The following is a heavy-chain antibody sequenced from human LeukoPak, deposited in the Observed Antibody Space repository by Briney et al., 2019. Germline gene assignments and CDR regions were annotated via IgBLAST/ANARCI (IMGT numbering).Heavy chain of an antibody. J-gene: IGHJ4*02. CDR2: INEHGTT. CDR3: ARVRGGN. CDR1: GFTFSDFW. V-gene: IGHV3-74*01. Sequence: GGSLRLSCAASGFTFSDFWMYWVRQAPGNGLVWISNINEHGTTAYADSVKGRFTISRDNAKNILCLQMNSLRAEDTAVYYCARVRGGNWGQGTLVTVSS. D-gene: IGHD3-16*01.